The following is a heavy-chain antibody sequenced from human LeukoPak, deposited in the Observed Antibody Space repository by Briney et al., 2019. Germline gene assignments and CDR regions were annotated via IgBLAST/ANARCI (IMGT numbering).Heavy chain of an antibody. V-gene: IGHV1-69*13. CDR2: IIPIFGTA. CDR1: GGTFSSYA. D-gene: IGHD3-22*01. CDR3: ARARGSITMIVEYFQH. Sequence: ASVKVSCKASGGTFSSYAISWVRQAPGQGLEWMGGIIPIFGTANYAQKFQGRVTITADESTSTAYMELSSLRSEDTAVYYCARARGSITMIVEYFQHWGQGTLVTVSS. J-gene: IGHJ1*01.